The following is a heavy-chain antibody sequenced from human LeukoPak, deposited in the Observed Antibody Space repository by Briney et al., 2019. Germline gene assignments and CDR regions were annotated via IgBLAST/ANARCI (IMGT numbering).Heavy chain of an antibody. Sequence: PGRSLRLSCAASGFTVSSNYMSWVRQAPGKGLEWVSVIYSGGSTYYADSVKGRFTISRDNSKNTLYLQMNSLRAEDTAVYYCASVYMVDPYYYYYGMDVWGQGTTVTVSS. CDR2: IYSGGST. CDR3: ASVYMVDPYYYYYGMDV. D-gene: IGHD3-10*01. CDR1: GFTVSSNY. V-gene: IGHV3-66*01. J-gene: IGHJ6*02.